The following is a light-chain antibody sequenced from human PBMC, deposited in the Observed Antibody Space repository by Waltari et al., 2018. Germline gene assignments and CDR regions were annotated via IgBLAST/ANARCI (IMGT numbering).Light chain of an antibody. CDR2: AAS. CDR1: QSISTF. V-gene: IGKV1-39*01. Sequence: DIQMPQSPSSLSASVGDRLTITCRASQSISTFLNWYQQKPGKAPKLLISAASSLQSGVPSRFSGGGAGTDFTLTIISLQPEDFATYYCQQSYSSPRTFGQGTKVEIK. J-gene: IGKJ1*01. CDR3: QQSYSSPRT.